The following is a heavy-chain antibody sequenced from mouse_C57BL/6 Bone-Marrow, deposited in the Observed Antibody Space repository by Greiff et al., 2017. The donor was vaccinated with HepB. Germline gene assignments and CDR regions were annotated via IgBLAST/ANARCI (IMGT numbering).Heavy chain of an antibody. D-gene: IGHD1-1*01. V-gene: IGHV5S21*01. Sequence: EVKLVESGEGLVKPGGSLKLSCAASGFTFSSYAMSWVRQTPEKRLEWVAYISSGGDYIYYADTVKGRFTISRDNARNTLYLQMSSLKSEDTAMYYCARESWDYYGSSPYWYFDVWGTGTTVTVSS. CDR3: ARESWDYYGSSPYWYFDV. CDR2: ISSGGDYI. J-gene: IGHJ1*03. CDR1: GFTFSSYA.